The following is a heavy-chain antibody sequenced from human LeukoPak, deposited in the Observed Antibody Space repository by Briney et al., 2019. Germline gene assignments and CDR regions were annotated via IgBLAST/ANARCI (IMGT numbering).Heavy chain of an antibody. D-gene: IGHD6-13*01. V-gene: IGHV1-24*01. CDR2: FDPEDGET. CDR3: ATELRASSSWYGVDYFDY. Sequence: ASVKVSCKVSGYTLTELSMHWVRQAPGKGLEWMGGFDPEDGETIYAQKFQGRVTMTEDTSTDTAYMELSSLRSADTAVYYCATELRASSSWYGVDYFDYWGQGTLVTVSS. CDR1: GYTLTELS. J-gene: IGHJ4*02.